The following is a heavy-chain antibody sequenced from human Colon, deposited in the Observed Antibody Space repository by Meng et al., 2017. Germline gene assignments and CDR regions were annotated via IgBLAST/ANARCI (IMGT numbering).Heavy chain of an antibody. CDR1: GYIFTDQY. Sequence: ASVKVSCKASGYIFTDQYIHWVLQAPGRGPEWMGRMHPMTAVTNLAQLFRGRVTMTRDTTIATAYLNQSRLRTDDTAIYYGVKDFRVTDLWGQGTLVTVSS. J-gene: IGHJ5*02. D-gene: IGHD5/OR15-5a*01. CDR2: MHPMTAVT. V-gene: IGHV1-2*06. CDR3: VKDFRVTDL.